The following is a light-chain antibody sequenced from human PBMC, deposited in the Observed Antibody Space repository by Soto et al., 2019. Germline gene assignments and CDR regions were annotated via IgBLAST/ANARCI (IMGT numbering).Light chain of an antibody. J-gene: IGKJ5*01. CDR1: QSVSNS. CDR2: GAS. Sequence: EIVMTQSPATLSVSPGERATLSCRASQSVSNSVAWYQQKPGQAPRLLIYGASTRATGIPAKFSGSGSGTEFTLTISSLQSEDFAVYYCQHYNNWPPITFGQWTRLEIK. V-gene: IGKV3-15*01. CDR3: QHYNNWPPIT.